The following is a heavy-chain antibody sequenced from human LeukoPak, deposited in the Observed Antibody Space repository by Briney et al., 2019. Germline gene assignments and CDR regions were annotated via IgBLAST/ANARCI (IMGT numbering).Heavy chain of an antibody. CDR2: IIPIFGTA. J-gene: IGHJ4*02. CDR3: ARVGAAAGPYYFDY. D-gene: IGHD6-13*01. Sequence: SVKVSCKASGGTFSSYAISWVRQAPGQGLEWMGGIIPIFGTANYAQKFQGRITITRDTSATTAYMELSSLRSEDTAVYYCARVGAAAGPYYFDYWGQGTLVTVSS. V-gene: IGHV1-69*05. CDR1: GGTFSSYA.